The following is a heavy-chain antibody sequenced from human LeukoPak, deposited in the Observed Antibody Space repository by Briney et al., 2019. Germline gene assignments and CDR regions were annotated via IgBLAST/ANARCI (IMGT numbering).Heavy chain of an antibody. D-gene: IGHD6-13*01. Sequence: GGSLRLSCAASGLTFNSYWMHWVRQVAGKGLVWVARINGDASNTTYADSVKGRFTISRDNAKNTLYLQMNSLRAEDTAVYYCARGYSSSWLNYYYMDVWGKGTTVTISS. V-gene: IGHV3-74*03. CDR3: ARGYSSSWLNYYYMDV. CDR1: GLTFNSYW. CDR2: INGDASNT. J-gene: IGHJ6*03.